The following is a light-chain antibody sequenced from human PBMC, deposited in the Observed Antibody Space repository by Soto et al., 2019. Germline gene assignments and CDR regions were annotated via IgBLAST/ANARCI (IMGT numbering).Light chain of an antibody. CDR1: QSVSSSF. J-gene: IGKJ1*01. Sequence: EIVLTQSPGTLSLSPGERATLSCRASQSVSSSFLAWYLQKPGQAPRLLIYGASNRATGIPDRFSGSGSGTDFTLTISRLEPEDFAVYYCQQYDSSPWTFGQGTKVEIK. V-gene: IGKV3-20*01. CDR2: GAS. CDR3: QQYDSSPWT.